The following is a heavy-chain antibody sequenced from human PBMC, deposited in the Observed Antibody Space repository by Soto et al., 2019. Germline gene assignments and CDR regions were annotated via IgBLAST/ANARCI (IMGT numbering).Heavy chain of an antibody. J-gene: IGHJ5*02. CDR2: ISGSGGST. CDR1: GGSISSGGYY. V-gene: IGHV3-23*01. CDR3: AKDNQYTTYYDYVWDPTNWFDP. Sequence: VQLQESGPGLVKPSQTLSLTCTVSGGSISSGGYYWSWVRQAPGKGLEWVSAISGSGGSTYYADSVKGRFTISRDNSKNTLYLQMNSLRAEDTAVYYCAKDNQYTTYYDYVWDPTNWFDPWGQGTLVTVSS. D-gene: IGHD3-16*01.